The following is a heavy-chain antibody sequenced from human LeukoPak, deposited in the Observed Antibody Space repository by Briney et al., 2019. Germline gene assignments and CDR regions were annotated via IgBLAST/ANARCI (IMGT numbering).Heavy chain of an antibody. CDR2: IYHSGST. CDR3: ARRTTVKRWFDP. D-gene: IGHD4-4*01. V-gene: IGHV4-30-2*01. Sequence: SQTLSLTCTVSGGSISSGDYYWSWIRQHPGKGLEWIGYIYHSGSTYYNPSLKSRVTISVDRSKNQFSLKLSSVTAADTAVYYCARRTTVKRWFDPWGQGTLVTVSS. CDR1: GGSISSGDYY. J-gene: IGHJ5*02.